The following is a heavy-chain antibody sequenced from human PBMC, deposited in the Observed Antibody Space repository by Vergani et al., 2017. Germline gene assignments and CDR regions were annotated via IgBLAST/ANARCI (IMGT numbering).Heavy chain of an antibody. Sequence: QVQLQESGPGVVKPSQTLSLTCAVSGGSISSGDHCWTWIRQRPGKGLEWIGYIFYSGTTYDNPSLRSRLTISVDTSQNQFSLKLNSVTAADTAIYYCASYSSSLPGYWGQGTVVTVSS. J-gene: IGHJ4*02. CDR3: ASYSSSLPGY. D-gene: IGHD6-13*01. CDR2: IFYSGTT. CDR1: GGSISSGDHC. V-gene: IGHV4-31*11.